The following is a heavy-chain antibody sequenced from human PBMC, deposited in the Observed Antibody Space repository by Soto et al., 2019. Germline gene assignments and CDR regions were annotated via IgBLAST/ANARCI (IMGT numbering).Heavy chain of an antibody. CDR1: GGSFSGYY. CDR3: ASLRRGYSAYACGDYYYYYMDV. Sequence: PSETLSLTCAVYGGSFSGYYWSWIRQPPGKGLEWIGEINHSGSTNYNPSLKSRVTISVDTSKNQFPLKLSSVTAADTAVYYCASLRRGYSAYACGDYYYYYMDVWGKGTTVTVSS. V-gene: IGHV4-34*01. CDR2: INHSGST. D-gene: IGHD5-12*01. J-gene: IGHJ6*03.